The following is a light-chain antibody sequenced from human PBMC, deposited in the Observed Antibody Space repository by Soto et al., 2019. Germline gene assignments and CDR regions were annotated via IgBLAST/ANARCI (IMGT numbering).Light chain of an antibody. V-gene: IGKV3-15*01. CDR1: QSVSID. Sequence: IVMTQSPATLSVSPGERAALSCRASQSVSIDLAWWQQKAGQAPRLLISGASPRATGIPARFSGSGSGTDFTLTISRLEPEDFAVYYCQQYGSSPKTFGQGTKVDIK. CDR2: GAS. J-gene: IGKJ1*01. CDR3: QQYGSSPKT.